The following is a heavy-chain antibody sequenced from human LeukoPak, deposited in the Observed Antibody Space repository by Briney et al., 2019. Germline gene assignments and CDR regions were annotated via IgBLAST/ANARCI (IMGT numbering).Heavy chain of an antibody. D-gene: IGHD4-23*01. V-gene: IGHV3-9*01. CDR1: GFTFDDYA. J-gene: IGHJ2*01. CDR2: ISWNSGTI. CDR3: AKAFYGGNPVIWYFDL. Sequence: GRSLRLSCAASGFTFDDYAMHWVRQAPGKGLEWVSGISWNSGTIDYADSVKGRFTISRDNAKDSLYLQMNSLRVKDTASYYCAKAFYGGNPVIWYFDLWGRGTLVTVSS.